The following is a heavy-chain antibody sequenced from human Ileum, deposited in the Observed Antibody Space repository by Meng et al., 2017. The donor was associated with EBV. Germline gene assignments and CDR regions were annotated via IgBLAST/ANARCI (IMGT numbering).Heavy chain of an antibody. V-gene: IGHV3-30-3*01. CDR1: GFPFSSYA. CDR3: ARDGWSSSWSLFDY. D-gene: IGHD6-13*01. J-gene: IGHJ4*02. Sequence: VLLVSAGGGVDMPGRSLRPSCEASGFPFSSYAMHWVRQAPGKGLEWVAATSYDGSNKYYADSVKGRFSISRDNSRNTLYLQMDRLRTEDTAVYYCARDGWSSSWSLFDYWGQGTLVTVSS. CDR2: TSYDGSNK.